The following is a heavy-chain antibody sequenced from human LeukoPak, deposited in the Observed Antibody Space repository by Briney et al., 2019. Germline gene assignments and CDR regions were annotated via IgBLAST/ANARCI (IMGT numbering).Heavy chain of an antibody. D-gene: IGHD5-18*01. CDR1: GGSISSGDYY. CDR2: IYYSGST. Sequence: SETLSLTCTVSGGSISSGDYYWSWIRQPPGKGLEWIGYIYYSGSTNYNPSLKSRVIISVDTSKNQFSLKLSSVTAADTAVYYCARSGYRYGLVDYWGQGTLVTVSS. J-gene: IGHJ4*02. V-gene: IGHV4-30-4*01. CDR3: ARSGYRYGLVDY.